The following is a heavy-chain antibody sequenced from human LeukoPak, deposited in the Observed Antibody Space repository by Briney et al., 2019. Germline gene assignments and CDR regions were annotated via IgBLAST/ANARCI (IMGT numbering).Heavy chain of an antibody. V-gene: IGHV4-59*12. CDR2: IYYSGST. CDR1: GGSINFYY. J-gene: IGHJ4*02. D-gene: IGHD3-22*01. Sequence: PSETLSLTCTVSGGSINFYYWSWIRQPPGKGLEWIGYIYYSGSTNYNPSLKSRVTISVDTSKNQFSLKLSSVTAADTAVYYCAREWDSSGYIDYWGQGTLVTVSS. CDR3: AREWDSSGYIDY.